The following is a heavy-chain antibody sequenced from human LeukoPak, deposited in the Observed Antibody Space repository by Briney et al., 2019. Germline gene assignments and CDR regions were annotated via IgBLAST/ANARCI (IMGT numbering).Heavy chain of an antibody. CDR2: ISSSSSTI. D-gene: IGHD6-13*01. CDR3: ARGGSSWYRGENWFDP. Sequence: GGSLRLSCAASGFTFSSYSMNWVRQAPGKGLEWVSYISSSSSTIYYADSVKGRFTISRDNAKISLYLQMNSLRDEDTAVYYCARGGSSWYRGENWFDPWGQGTLVTVSS. V-gene: IGHV3-48*02. CDR1: GFTFSSYS. J-gene: IGHJ5*02.